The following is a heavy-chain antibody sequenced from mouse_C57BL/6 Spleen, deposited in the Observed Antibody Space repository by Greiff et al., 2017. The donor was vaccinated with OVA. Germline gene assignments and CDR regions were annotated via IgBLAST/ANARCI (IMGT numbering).Heavy chain of an antibody. CDR3: ARPLYYDNYFDY. D-gene: IGHD2-1*01. CDR1: GYTFTSYW. Sequence: QVQLQQPGAELVKPGASVKLSCKASGYTFTSYWMHWVKQRPGQGLEWIGMIHPNSGSTNYNEKFKSKATLTVDKSSSTAYMQLSSLTSEDSAVYYCARPLYYDNYFDYWGQGTSVTVSS. CDR2: IHPNSGST. V-gene: IGHV1-64*01. J-gene: IGHJ4*01.